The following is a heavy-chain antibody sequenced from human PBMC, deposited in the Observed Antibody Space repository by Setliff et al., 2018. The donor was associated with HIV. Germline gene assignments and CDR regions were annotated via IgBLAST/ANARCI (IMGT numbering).Heavy chain of an antibody. V-gene: IGHV1-18*01. J-gene: IGHJ3*02. CDR3: ARDASPDGDPAVDALDI. Sequence: GASVKVSCKAAGGTFRNYAINWARQAPGQGLEWLGWISAYSGNTHYAQKVQGRVTMTTDTSTSTAYMELRSLRLDDTAAYYCARDASPDGDPAVDALDIWGQGTMVTVSS. CDR1: GGTFRNYA. D-gene: IGHD4-17*01. CDR2: ISAYSGNT.